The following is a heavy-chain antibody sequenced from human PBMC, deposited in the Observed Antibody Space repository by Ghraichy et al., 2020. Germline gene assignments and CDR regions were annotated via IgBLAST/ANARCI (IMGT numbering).Heavy chain of an antibody. V-gene: IGHV4-34*01. CDR2: INHRGST. Sequence: SETLSLTCGVYGGSFSSYYWSWIRQPPRGRLECMGEINHRGSTNYDTSRKSRLTISLDESKKQFSLRLRSAINADTAVYYCARGRASVSGRGRDYCYCLAMDVLGQGTTVTVSS. J-gene: IGHJ6*02. CDR1: GGSFSSYY. D-gene: IGHD3-10*01. CDR3: ARGRASVSGRGRDYCYCLAMDV.